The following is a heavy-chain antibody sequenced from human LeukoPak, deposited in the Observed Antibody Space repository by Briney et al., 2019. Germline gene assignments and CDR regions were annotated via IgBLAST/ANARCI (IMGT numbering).Heavy chain of an antibody. V-gene: IGHV3-30*18. J-gene: IGHJ4*02. Sequence: QPGRSLRLSCAASGFTFSSYGMHWVRQAPGKGLEWVAVISYDGSNKYYADSVEGRFTIPRDNSKNTLYLQMNSLRAEDTAVYYCAKDYYVRTERPQIDYWGQGTLVTVSS. CDR1: GFTFSSYG. CDR3: AKDYYVRTERPQIDY. CDR2: ISYDGSNK. D-gene: IGHD3-10*02.